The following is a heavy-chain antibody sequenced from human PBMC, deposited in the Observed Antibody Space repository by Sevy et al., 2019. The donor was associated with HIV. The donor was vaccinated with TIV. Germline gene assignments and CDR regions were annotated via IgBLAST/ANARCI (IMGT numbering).Heavy chain of an antibody. CDR1: GFTFSNAW. V-gene: IGHV3-15*01. CDR2: IQSRTDGGTT. D-gene: IGHD2-8*01. CDR3: STDPIIVLLVTDGMDV. J-gene: IGHJ6*02. Sequence: GGSLRLSCAASGFTFSNAWMSWVRQAPGRGLEWVGHIQSRTDGGTTDYAAPVKGRFTISRDDSKNTLYLQMNSLKTEDTAVYYCSTDPIIVLLVTDGMDVWGQGTTVTVSS.